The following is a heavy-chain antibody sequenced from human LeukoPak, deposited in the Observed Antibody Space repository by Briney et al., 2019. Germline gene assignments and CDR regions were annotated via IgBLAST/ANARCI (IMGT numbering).Heavy chain of an antibody. CDR1: GFTFTSYA. CDR2: ISGSGGSI. D-gene: IGHD3-22*01. Sequence: GGSLRLSCAASGFTFTSYAMNWVRQAPGKGLEWVSGISGSGGSIYYADSVKGRFTISRDNSKNTLYLQMKSLRAEDTALYYCAKGGAYYYDSSGYYYWGQGTLVTVSS. J-gene: IGHJ4*02. CDR3: AKGGAYYYDSSGYYY. V-gene: IGHV3-23*01.